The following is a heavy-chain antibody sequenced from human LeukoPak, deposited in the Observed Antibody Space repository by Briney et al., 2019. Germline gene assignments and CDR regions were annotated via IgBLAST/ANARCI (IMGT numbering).Heavy chain of an antibody. CDR3: ARVGYYDFWSGYTLHRGPLDY. V-gene: IGHV3-11*04. Sequence: GGTLRLSCAASGFTFSDYYMSWIRQAPGKGLEWVSYISSSGSTIYYEDSVKGRFTISRDNAKNSLYLQMNSLRAEDTAVYYCARVGYYDFWSGYTLHRGPLDYWGQETLVTVSS. D-gene: IGHD3-3*01. CDR1: GFTFSDYY. CDR2: ISSSGSTI. J-gene: IGHJ4*02.